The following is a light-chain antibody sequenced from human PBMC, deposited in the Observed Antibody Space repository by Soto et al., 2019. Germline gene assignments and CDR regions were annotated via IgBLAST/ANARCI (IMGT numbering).Light chain of an antibody. V-gene: IGKV2-28*01. Sequence: DIVMTQSPLSLPVTPGEPASISCRSSQSLLHSNGYNYLDWYLQKPGQSPQLLIYLGSNRASGGPDRFSGSGSGTDFTLKISRVEAGDVGDYYCMQALQTPVTFGQGTKLEIK. CDR3: MQALQTPVT. CDR1: QSLLHSNGYNY. J-gene: IGKJ2*01. CDR2: LGS.